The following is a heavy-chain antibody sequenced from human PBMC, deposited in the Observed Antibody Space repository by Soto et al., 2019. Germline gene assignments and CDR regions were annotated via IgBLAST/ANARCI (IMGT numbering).Heavy chain of an antibody. CDR2: ISYDGSNK. J-gene: IGHJ6*02. CDR3: ERGQVLRFLEWSGRGMDV. CDR1: GFTFSSYA. V-gene: IGHV3-30-3*01. D-gene: IGHD3-3*01. Sequence: PGWSLRLSCAVSGFTFSSYAMHWVRQAPGKGLEWVAVISYDGSNKYYADSVKGRFTISRDNSKNTLYLQMNSLRAEDTAVYYCERGQVLRFLEWSGRGMDVWGQGTTVTVSS.